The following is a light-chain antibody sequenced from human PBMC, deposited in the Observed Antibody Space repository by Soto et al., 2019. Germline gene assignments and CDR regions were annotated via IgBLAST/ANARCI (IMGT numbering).Light chain of an antibody. J-gene: IGKJ2*01. CDR3: QQRSNWPPYT. Sequence: EIVLTQSPATLSLSPGERATLSCRASQSVSSYLAWYQQKPGQAPRLLIYDASNRATGIPARFSGSGSGTAFTITISSREPEDFAVYSCQQRSNWPPYTFGQGTKLEIK. V-gene: IGKV3-11*01. CDR2: DAS. CDR1: QSVSSY.